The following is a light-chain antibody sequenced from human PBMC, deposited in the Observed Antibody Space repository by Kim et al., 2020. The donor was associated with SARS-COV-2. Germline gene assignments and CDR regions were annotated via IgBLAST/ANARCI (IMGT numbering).Light chain of an antibody. J-gene: IGLJ2*01. V-gene: IGLV3-21*04. CDR3: QVWDSSSDHPV. Sequence: PSKQSRITCGVYILGNKSVRWYQQKPGQAPVVVISYDSDRPSGIPGRFSGSNSGNTATVTISRVEAGDEADYYCQVWDSSSDHPVFGGGTKLTVL. CDR1: ILGNKS. CDR2: YDS.